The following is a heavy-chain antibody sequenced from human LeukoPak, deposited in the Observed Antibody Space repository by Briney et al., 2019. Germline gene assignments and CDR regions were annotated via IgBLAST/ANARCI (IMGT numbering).Heavy chain of an antibody. J-gene: IGHJ4*02. CDR3: ARRGEAMDPFDY. CDR1: GYSFPDYW. Sequence: GESLKISCKGSGYSFPDYWIGWVRQMPGKGLEWMGIIYPGDSDTRYSPSFQGQVTISADKSINTAYLQWSSLKASDTAIYYCARRGEAMDPFDYWGQGTLVIVSS. D-gene: IGHD5-18*01. CDR2: IYPGDSDT. V-gene: IGHV5-51*01.